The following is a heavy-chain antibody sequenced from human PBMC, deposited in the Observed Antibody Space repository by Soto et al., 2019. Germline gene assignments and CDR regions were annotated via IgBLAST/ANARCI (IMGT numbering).Heavy chain of an antibody. Sequence: SETLSLTCTVSSGSFSSSNWWSWVRQPPGKGLEWIGQIYHSGSINYNPSLKSRVTISVDTSKNQFSLKLRSLTAADTAVYYCARAAGYCSGGSCYDAWGQGTLVTVSS. D-gene: IGHD2-15*01. J-gene: IGHJ5*02. CDR2: IYHSGSI. V-gene: IGHV4-4*02. CDR1: SGSFSSSNW. CDR3: ARAAGYCSGGSCYDA.